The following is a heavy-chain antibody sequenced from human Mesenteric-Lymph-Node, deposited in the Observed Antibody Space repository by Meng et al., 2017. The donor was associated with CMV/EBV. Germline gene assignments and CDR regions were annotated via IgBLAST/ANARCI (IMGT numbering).Heavy chain of an antibody. V-gene: IGHV1-69*06. J-gene: IGHJ5*02. Sequence: SWVQQAPGQGLEWMGGIIPIFGPANYAQQFQDRATITADKSTGTAYMGLSGLRSEDTAVYYCASRERSYYYGSGSPFDPWGQGTLVTVSS. CDR3: ASRERSYYYGSGSPFDP. D-gene: IGHD3-10*01. CDR2: IIPIFGPA.